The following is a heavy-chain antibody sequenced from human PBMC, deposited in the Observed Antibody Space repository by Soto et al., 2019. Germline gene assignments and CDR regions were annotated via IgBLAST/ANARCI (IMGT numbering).Heavy chain of an antibody. CDR2: IYKSATT. Sequence: PSETLSLTCSVSGDSISNLDYFWAWIRQPPGQALEYIGYIYKSATTYYNPSFESRVAISVDTSKSQFSLHVTSVTAAYTAVYFCARGRYCLTGRCFPNWFDSWGQGALVTVSS. CDR1: GDSISNLDYF. CDR3: ARGRYCLTGRCFPNWFDS. J-gene: IGHJ5*01. V-gene: IGHV4-30-4*01. D-gene: IGHD7-27*01.